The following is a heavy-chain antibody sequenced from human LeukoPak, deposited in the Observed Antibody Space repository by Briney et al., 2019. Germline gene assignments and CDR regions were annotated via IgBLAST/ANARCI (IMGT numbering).Heavy chain of an antibody. V-gene: IGHV4-4*07. CDR3: VQDGPLRSDY. CDR2: IFASGNT. CDR1: GASISTYY. Sequence: SETQSLTCTVSGASISTYYWSWIRQPAGKGLEWIGRIFASGNTNYNPSVKSRIAMSVDTSKNQFSLNLTSVTAADTAIYYCVQDGPLRSDYWGQGILVTVSS. J-gene: IGHJ4*02. D-gene: IGHD5-24*01.